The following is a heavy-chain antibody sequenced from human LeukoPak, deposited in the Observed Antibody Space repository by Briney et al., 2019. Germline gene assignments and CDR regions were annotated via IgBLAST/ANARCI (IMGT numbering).Heavy chain of an antibody. CDR1: GGSISNYY. D-gene: IGHD6-13*01. CDR2: IYYSGST. Sequence: SETLSLTCTVSGGSISNYYWNWIRQPPGKGLEWIGYIYYSGSTNYNPSLKSRVTISVEMSKNQFSLKLSSVTAADTAVYYCARGVREQQLVYNWFDPWGQGTLVTVSS. CDR3: ARGVREQQLVYNWFDP. J-gene: IGHJ5*02. V-gene: IGHV4-59*01.